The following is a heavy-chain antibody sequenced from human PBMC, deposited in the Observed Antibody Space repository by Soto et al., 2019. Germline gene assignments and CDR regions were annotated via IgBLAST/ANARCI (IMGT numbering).Heavy chain of an antibody. CDR2: INAGNGNT. D-gene: IGHD6-13*01. CDR3: ARASSWFVTDY. CDR1: GYTFTNYA. Sequence: QVQPVQSGAEVKKPGASVKVSCKASGYTFTNYAMHWVRQAPGQRLEWMGWINAGNGNTKYSQKFQGRVTITRDTSASIAYMELSSLRSEDTAVYYWARASSWFVTDYWGQGTLVTVSS. V-gene: IGHV1-3*01. J-gene: IGHJ4*02.